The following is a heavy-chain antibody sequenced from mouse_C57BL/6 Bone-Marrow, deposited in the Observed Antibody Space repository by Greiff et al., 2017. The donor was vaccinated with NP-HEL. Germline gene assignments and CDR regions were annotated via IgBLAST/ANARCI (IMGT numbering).Heavy chain of an antibody. CDR1: GYTFTSYW. CDR2: IDPSDSYT. D-gene: IGHD4-1*01. J-gene: IGHJ2*01. Sequence: QVQLQQPGAELVRPGTSVKLSCKASGYTFTSYWMHWVKQRPGQGLEWIGVIDPSDSYTNYNQKFKGKATLTVDTSSSTAYMQLSSLTSEDSAVYSCATGLDWDLYYFDYWGQGTTLTVSS. V-gene: IGHV1-59*01. CDR3: ATGLDWDLYYFDY.